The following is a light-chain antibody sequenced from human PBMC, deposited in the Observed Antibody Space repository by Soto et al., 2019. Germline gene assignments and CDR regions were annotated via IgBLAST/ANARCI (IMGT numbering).Light chain of an antibody. V-gene: IGKV1-5*03. CDR1: QSITSW. CDR2: KAS. CDR3: QQYNNYSGT. Sequence: DIQMTQSPSTLSASVGDRVTITCRASQSITSWLAWYQQKPGKAPKLLIYKASSLESWVPSRFSGSGSGTEFTLTISSLQPADFATYYCQQYNNYSGTFGQGTKLEIK. J-gene: IGKJ2*01.